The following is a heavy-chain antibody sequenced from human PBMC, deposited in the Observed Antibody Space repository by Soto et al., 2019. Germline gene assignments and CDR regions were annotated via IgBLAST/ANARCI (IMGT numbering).Heavy chain of an antibody. D-gene: IGHD2-2*01. V-gene: IGHV3-23*01. CDR3: AKDSQSVSVSAARAYGMDV. CDR2: LSDSGGHT. CDR1: GFTFSSYA. Sequence: GGSLRLSCAGSGFTFSSYAMTWVRQAPGKGLEWVSTLSDSGGHTYYADSVKGRFTISRDNPKNALYLQMNSLRAEDTAVYYCAKDSQSVSVSAARAYGMDVWGQGTTVTVSS. J-gene: IGHJ6*02.